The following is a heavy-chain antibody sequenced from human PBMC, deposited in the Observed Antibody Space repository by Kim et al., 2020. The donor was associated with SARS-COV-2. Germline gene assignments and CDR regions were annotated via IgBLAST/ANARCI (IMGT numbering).Heavy chain of an antibody. D-gene: IGHD3-22*01. CDR3: ARVRGDSSGYYPVDAFDI. Sequence: KGRLTISRDNAKNSRYLQMNSLRAEDTAVYYCARVRGDSSGYYPVDAFDIWGQGTMVTVSS. V-gene: IGHV3-11*06. J-gene: IGHJ3*02.